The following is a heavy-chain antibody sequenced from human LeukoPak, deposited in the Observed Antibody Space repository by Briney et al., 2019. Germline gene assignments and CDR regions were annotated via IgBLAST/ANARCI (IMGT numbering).Heavy chain of an antibody. V-gene: IGHV4-39*07. CDR2: IYYSGST. CDR3: ARDQGLRGDGMDV. J-gene: IGHJ6*02. CDR1: GGSISSSSYY. Sequence: SETLSLTCTVSGGSISSSSYYWGWIRQPPGKGLEWIGSIYYSGSTYYNPSLKSRVTISVDTSKNQFSLKLSSVTAADTAVYYCARDQGLRGDGMDVWGQGTTVTVSS.